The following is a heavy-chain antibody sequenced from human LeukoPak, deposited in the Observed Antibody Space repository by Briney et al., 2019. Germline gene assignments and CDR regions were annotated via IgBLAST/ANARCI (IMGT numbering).Heavy chain of an antibody. CDR3: TTHPDY. D-gene: IGHD4-17*01. CDR1: GFTLRIYA. J-gene: IGHJ4*02. V-gene: IGHV3-23*01. Sequence: GGSLRLSCAASGFTLRIYAMIWVRQAPGKGLEGGSAMSGSWGSTYYADSVKGRFTLSRHNSKNTLYLQTNSLRAEHTPVYYCTTHPDYWGQGTLVTVSS. CDR2: MSGSWGST.